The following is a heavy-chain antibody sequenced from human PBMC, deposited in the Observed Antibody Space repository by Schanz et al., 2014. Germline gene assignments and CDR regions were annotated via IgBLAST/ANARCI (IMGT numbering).Heavy chain of an antibody. Sequence: QVQLLQSGAEVKKPGASMKVSCKASGYTFTTYYMLWVRQAPGQGLEWMGIINPSGGSTRYGQKFQGRITVTTDTSTSTVYLELSSLRSDDTAVYYCARGRGFYDYWGQGTLVTVSS. CDR2: INPSGGST. J-gene: IGHJ4*02. CDR1: GYTFTTYY. V-gene: IGHV1-46*01. D-gene: IGHD3-10*01. CDR3: ARGRGFYDY.